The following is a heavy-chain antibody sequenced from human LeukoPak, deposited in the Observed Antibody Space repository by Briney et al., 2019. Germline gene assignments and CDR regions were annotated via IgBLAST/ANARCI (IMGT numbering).Heavy chain of an antibody. CDR1: GGSISSSSYY. CDR2: IYYSGIT. D-gene: IGHD6-19*01. V-gene: IGHV4-39*01. Sequence: SETLSLTCTVSGGSISSSSYYWGWIRQPPGKGLGWFGCIYYSGITYYNPSLKSQVTISVDTSKNQFSLKLSSVTAADTAVYYCGRHIPVGQWLGYFDYWGQGTLVTVSS. J-gene: IGHJ4*02. CDR3: GRHIPVGQWLGYFDY.